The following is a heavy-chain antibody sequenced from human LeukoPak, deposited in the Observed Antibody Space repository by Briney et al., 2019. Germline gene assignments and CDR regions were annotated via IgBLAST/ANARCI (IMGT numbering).Heavy chain of an antibody. Sequence: PGGSLRLSCAASGFTFSSYGMHWVRQAPGKGLEWVAVIWYDGSNKYYADSVKGRFTISRDNSKNTLYLQMNSLRAEDTAVYYCAREAGYCSGGSCSNWFDPWGQGTLVTVSS. D-gene: IGHD2-15*01. CDR1: GFTFSSYG. CDR3: AREAGYCSGGSCSNWFDP. CDR2: IWYDGSNK. V-gene: IGHV3-33*01. J-gene: IGHJ5*02.